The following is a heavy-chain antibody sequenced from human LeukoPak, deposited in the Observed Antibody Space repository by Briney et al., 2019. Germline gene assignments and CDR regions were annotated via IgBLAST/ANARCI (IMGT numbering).Heavy chain of an antibody. CDR2: INHSGST. CDR3: ARKGTDYGGNWYFDL. Sequence: KPSETLSLTCAVYGGSFSGYYWSWIRQPPGKGLEWIGEINHSGSTNYNPSLKSRVTISVDTSKNQFSLKLSSVTAADTAVYYCARKGTDYGGNWYFDLWGRGTLVTVSS. J-gene: IGHJ2*01. V-gene: IGHV4-34*01. CDR1: GGSFSGYY. D-gene: IGHD4-23*01.